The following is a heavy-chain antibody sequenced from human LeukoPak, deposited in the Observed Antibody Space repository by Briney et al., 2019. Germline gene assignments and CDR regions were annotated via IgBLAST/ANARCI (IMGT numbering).Heavy chain of an antibody. V-gene: IGHV3-23*01. J-gene: IGHJ4*02. CDR2: ISGSGGST. Sequence: GASLRLSCAASGFTFSSYAMSWVRQAPGKGLEWVSDISGSGGSTYYADSVKGRFTISRDNSKNTLYLQMNSLRAEDTAVYYCAKDQTAKVGATLDYWGQGTLVTVSS. D-gene: IGHD1-26*01. CDR1: GFTFSSYA. CDR3: AKDQTAKVGATLDY.